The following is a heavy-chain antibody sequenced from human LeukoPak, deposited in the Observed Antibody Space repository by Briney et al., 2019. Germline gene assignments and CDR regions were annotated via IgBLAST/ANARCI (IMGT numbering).Heavy chain of an antibody. Sequence: SETLSLTCTVSGGSISSYYWSWIRQPPGKGLEWIGYFYYSGSTNYNPSLKSRVTISINTSKNQFSLKLSSVTAADTAVYYCARWGGNSIDYWGQGTLVTVSS. J-gene: IGHJ4*02. CDR3: ARWGGNSIDY. CDR1: GGSISSYY. D-gene: IGHD4-23*01. V-gene: IGHV4-59*08. CDR2: FYYSGST.